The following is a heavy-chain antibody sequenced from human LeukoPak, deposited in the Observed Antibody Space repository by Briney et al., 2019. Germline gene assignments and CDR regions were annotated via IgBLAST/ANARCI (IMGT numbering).Heavy chain of an antibody. V-gene: IGHV1-18*01. CDR3: ARASTGIAVANWFDP. CDR1: GYTFTSYG. Sequence: ASVKVSCKASGYTFTSYGISWVRQAPGQGLEWMGWISAYNGNTNYAQKLQGRVTMTTDTSTSTAYMELRSLRSDDTAVYYCARASTGIAVANWFDPWGQGTLVTVSS. CDR2: ISAYNGNT. J-gene: IGHJ5*02. D-gene: IGHD6-19*01.